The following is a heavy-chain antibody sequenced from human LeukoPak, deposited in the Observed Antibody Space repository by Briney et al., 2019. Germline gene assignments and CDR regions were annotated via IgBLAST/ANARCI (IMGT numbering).Heavy chain of an antibody. CDR3: ARMYSSGWLGMEIDY. CDR2: ISAYNGNT. Sequence: GASVKVSCKASGYTFTSYGISWVRQAPGQGLEWMGWISAYNGNTNYAQKLQGRVTMTTDTSTSTAYMELRSLRSDDTAVYCCARMYSSGWLGMEIDYWGQGTLVTVSS. CDR1: GYTFTSYG. D-gene: IGHD6-19*01. V-gene: IGHV1-18*01. J-gene: IGHJ4*02.